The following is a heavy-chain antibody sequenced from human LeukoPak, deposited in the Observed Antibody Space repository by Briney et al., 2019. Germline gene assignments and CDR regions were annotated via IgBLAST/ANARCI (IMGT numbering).Heavy chain of an antibody. CDR2: IYYSGST. CDR1: GGSISNYY. J-gene: IGHJ5*02. CDR3: ARHGVRGAPYNWFDP. V-gene: IGHV4-59*08. Sequence: PSETLSLTCAVSGGSISNYYWNWIRQPPGKGLEWIGSIYYSGSTNYNPSLKSRVTISVDTSKNQFSLKLISVTAADTTVYYCARHGVRGAPYNWFDPWGQGTLVTVSS. D-gene: IGHD3-10*01.